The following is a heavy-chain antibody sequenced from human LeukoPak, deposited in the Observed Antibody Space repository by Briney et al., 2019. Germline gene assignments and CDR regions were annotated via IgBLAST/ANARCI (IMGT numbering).Heavy chain of an antibody. V-gene: IGHV4-59*01. Sequence: SETLSLTCTVSGGSITNYYWTWIRQPPGKELEWIGFIYYSGSTNYSPSLKSRVTISVDASKNQFSLKLSSVTAADTAVYYCARGESGNHAGFFDIWGQGTMVTVSS. CDR2: IYYSGST. J-gene: IGHJ3*02. CDR1: GGSITNYY. CDR3: ARGESGNHAGFFDI. D-gene: IGHD1-14*01.